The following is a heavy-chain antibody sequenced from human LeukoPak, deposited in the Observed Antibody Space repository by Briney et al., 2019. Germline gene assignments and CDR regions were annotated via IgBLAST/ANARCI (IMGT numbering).Heavy chain of an antibody. CDR2: ISAYNGNT. CDR1: GYTFTSYG. CDR3: ARVSDGSGSYYFDY. Sequence: APVKVSCKASGYTFTSYGISWVRQAPGQGLEWMGWISAYNGNTNYAQKLQGRVTMTTDTSTSTAYMELRSLRSDDTAVYYCARVSDGSGSYYFDYWGQGTLVTVSS. D-gene: IGHD3-10*01. J-gene: IGHJ4*02. V-gene: IGHV1-18*01.